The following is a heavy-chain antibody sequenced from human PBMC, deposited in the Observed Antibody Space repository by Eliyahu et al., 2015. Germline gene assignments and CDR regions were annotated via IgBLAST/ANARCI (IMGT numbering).Heavy chain of an antibody. CDR1: GFTFRDAW. CDR2: IKSKTDGGTT. V-gene: IGHV3-15*01. D-gene: IGHD1-26*01. J-gene: IGHJ4*02. Sequence: EVQLVESGGGLVKPGVSLRLSCAASGFTFRDAWMSWVRQAPGKGLEWVGRIKSKTDGGTTDYAAPVKGRFTISRDDSKNNLYLQTNSLEIEDTAVYYCTTDGSHTSYYLDFWGQGALVTVSS. CDR3: TTDGSHTSYYLDF.